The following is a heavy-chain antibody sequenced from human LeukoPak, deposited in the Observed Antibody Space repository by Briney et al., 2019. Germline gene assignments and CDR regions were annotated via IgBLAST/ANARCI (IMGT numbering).Heavy chain of an antibody. Sequence: SETLSLTCTVSGYSISSGYYWGWIRQPPGKGLEWIGSIYHSGSTYYNPSLKSRVTISVDTSKNQFSLKLSSVTAADTAVYYCARERDYYGSGSYPPPGNWFDPWGQGTLVTVSS. CDR3: ARERDYYGSGSYPPPGNWFDP. CDR1: GYSISSGYY. D-gene: IGHD3-10*01. V-gene: IGHV4-38-2*02. CDR2: IYHSGST. J-gene: IGHJ5*02.